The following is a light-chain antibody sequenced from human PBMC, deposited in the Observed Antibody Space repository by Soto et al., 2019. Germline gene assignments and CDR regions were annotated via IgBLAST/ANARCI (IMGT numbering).Light chain of an antibody. CDR3: QQYGSSPFT. J-gene: IGKJ4*01. CDR1: QSVSSSY. Sequence: EIVLTQSPGTLSLSPGERATLSCRASQSVSSSYLAWYQQKPGQAPRLLIYGASSRAIGIPDRFSGSGSGKEFTLAISRLEPEDLAVYYCQQYGSSPFTFGGGTRVEI. V-gene: IGKV3-20*01. CDR2: GAS.